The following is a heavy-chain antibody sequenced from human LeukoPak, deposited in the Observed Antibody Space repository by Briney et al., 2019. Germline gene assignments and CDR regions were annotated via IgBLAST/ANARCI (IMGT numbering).Heavy chain of an antibody. J-gene: IGHJ4*02. CDR3: ARQTGSGLFILP. D-gene: IGHD3/OR15-3a*01. V-gene: IGHV4-39*01. CDR2: IYHSGST. CDR1: GGSISSSSYY. Sequence: SETLSLTCTVSGGSISSSSYYWGWIRQPPGKGLEWIGSIYHSGSTYYNPSLKSRVTISVDTSKNQFSLKLSSVTAADTAVYYCARQTGSGLFILPGGQGTLVTVSS.